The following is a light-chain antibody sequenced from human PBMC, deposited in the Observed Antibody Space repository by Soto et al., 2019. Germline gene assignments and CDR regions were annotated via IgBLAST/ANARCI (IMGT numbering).Light chain of an antibody. Sequence: QSALTQAPSASATPGQRVTISCSGSGSNIGTNYVYWYQQLPGRAPNLLIYRSNQRPSGVPDRFSGSKSGTSASLAISGLRSDDEADYYCATWDDSVTGPVFGGGTKLTVL. CDR3: ATWDDSVTGPV. V-gene: IGLV1-47*01. CDR1: GSNIGTNY. CDR2: RSN. J-gene: IGLJ3*02.